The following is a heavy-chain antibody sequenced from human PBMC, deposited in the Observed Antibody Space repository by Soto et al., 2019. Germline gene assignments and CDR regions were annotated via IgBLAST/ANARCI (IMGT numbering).Heavy chain of an antibody. CDR3: AKGGRQWLVTSDFNY. CDR2: VSHDGRNT. V-gene: IGHV3-30*18. D-gene: IGHD6-19*01. J-gene: IGHJ4*02. CDR1: GFTFSDYA. Sequence: GGSLRLSCASSGFTFSDYAMHWVLQAPGKGLEWVAVVSHDGRNTHYADSVKGRFTISRDSSKNTVSLEMTSLRAEDTAVYYCAKGGRQWLVTSDFNYWGQGALVTVSS.